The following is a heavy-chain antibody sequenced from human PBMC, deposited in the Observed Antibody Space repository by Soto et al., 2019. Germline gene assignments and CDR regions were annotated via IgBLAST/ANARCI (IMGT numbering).Heavy chain of an antibody. D-gene: IGHD3-16*02. Sequence: QVQLVQSGAEVKKPGASVKVSCKASGYTFTSYGISWVRQAPGQGLEWMGWISAYNGNTNYAQKLQGRVTMTTDTSTSTAYMERRSLRSDDTAVYYCARSFGVRLGELSPLEVDYWGQGTLVTVSS. CDR1: GYTFTSYG. J-gene: IGHJ4*02. V-gene: IGHV1-18*04. CDR2: ISAYNGNT. CDR3: ARSFGVRLGELSPLEVDY.